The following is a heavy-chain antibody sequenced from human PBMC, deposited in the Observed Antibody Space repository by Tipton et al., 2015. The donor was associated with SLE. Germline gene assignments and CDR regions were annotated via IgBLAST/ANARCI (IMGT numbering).Heavy chain of an antibody. CDR3: AAQTPTAAAFDI. CDR2: ISNSSNYV. Sequence: GSLRLSCTASGFTFGDYGMTWVRQAPGKGLEWVSSISNSSNYVSYADSVTGRFSISRDNAKNSLFLQMDSLRAEDTAMYFCAAQTPTAAAFDIWGQGTMVTVSS. D-gene: IGHD2-15*01. CDR1: GFTFGDYG. J-gene: IGHJ3*02. V-gene: IGHV3-21*01.